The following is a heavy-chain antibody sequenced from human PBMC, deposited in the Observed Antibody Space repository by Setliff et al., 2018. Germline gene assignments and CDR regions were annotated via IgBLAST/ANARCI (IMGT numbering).Heavy chain of an antibody. J-gene: IGHJ4*02. CDR3: ARDEGYDFWSGYYTNTYFLD. CDR2: IYYSGST. V-gene: IGHV4-59*11. Sequence: SETLSLTCTVSGGSISSHYWSWIRQPPGKGLEWIGYIYYSGSTNYNPSLKSRVTISVDTSKNQFSLKLSSVTAADTAVYYCARDEGYDFWSGYYTNTYFLDWGQGTLVTVSS. CDR1: GGSISSHY. D-gene: IGHD3-3*01.